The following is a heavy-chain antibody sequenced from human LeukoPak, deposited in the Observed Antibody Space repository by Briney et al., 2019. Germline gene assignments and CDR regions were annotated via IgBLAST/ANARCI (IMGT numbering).Heavy chain of an antibody. V-gene: IGHV1-8*01. Sequence: ASGQVSCKASGYTFTSYDINWVRQATGQGLEWMGWMNPNSGNTGYAQKCQGRVPMTRNTSISTAYMELSRLRSEDTAVYDCARVREGRITMVRGVRKGNYYFDYWGQGTLVTVSS. CDR2: MNPNSGNT. CDR1: GYTFTSYD. J-gene: IGHJ4*02. D-gene: IGHD3-10*01. CDR3: ARVREGRITMVRGVRKGNYYFDY.